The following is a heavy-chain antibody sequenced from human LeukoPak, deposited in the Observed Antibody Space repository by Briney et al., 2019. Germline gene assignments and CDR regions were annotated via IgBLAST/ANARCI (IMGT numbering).Heavy chain of an antibody. CDR3: ARATNVGYFYYYGMDV. CDR1: GGSIKTYY. V-gene: IGHV4-59*01. CDR2: IYDSGIT. D-gene: IGHD2/OR15-2a*01. Sequence: PSETLSLTCTVSGGSIKTYYWSWIRQPPGKGLEWIGYIYDSGITTYNPFLKSRVTLPVDTSKNQFSLKLSSVTAADTAMYYCARATNVGYFYYYGMDVWGQGTTVTVSS. J-gene: IGHJ6*02.